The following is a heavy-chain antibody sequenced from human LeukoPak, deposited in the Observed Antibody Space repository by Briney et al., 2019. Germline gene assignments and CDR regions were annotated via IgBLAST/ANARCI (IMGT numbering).Heavy chain of an antibody. J-gene: IGHJ5*02. D-gene: IGHD3-10*01. Sequence: GGSLRLSCAASGFTFSDYYMSWIRQAPGKGLEWVSYISSSGSTIYYADSVKGRFTISRDNAKNSLYLQMNSLRAEDTAVYYCARDQHDMVPGWFDPWGQGTQVTVSS. CDR2: ISSSGSTI. V-gene: IGHV3-11*01. CDR1: GFTFSDYY. CDR3: ARDQHDMVPGWFDP.